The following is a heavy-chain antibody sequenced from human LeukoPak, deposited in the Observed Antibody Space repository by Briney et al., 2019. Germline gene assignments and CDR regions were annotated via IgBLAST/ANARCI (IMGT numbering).Heavy chain of an antibody. CDR1: GGSISSSSYY. CDR2: IYYSGST. D-gene: IGHD6-19*01. CDR3: ARPSAVAGPFDY. Sequence: SETLSLTCTVSGGSISSSSYYWGSIRQPPGNGLEWLGCIYYSGSTYYNPSLKSRVTISVNTSKNQFSLKLSSVPAADTAVYYCARPSAVAGPFDYWGQGTLVTVSS. J-gene: IGHJ4*02. V-gene: IGHV4-39*01.